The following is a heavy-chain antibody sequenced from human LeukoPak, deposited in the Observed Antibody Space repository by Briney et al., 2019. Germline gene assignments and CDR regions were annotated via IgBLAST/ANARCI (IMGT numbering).Heavy chain of an antibody. CDR2: IRYDGSTK. J-gene: IGHJ4*02. Sequence: PGGSLRLSCVASVFMFSSYGMHWVRQAPGKGLEWVAFIRYDGSTKYYADSVKGRFSISRDNSKNTLYLQMDSLRPEDTAVYYCAKDQTPPRPGFGESIISYWGQGSQVTVSS. CDR1: VFMFSSYG. V-gene: IGHV3-30*02. D-gene: IGHD3-10*01. CDR3: AKDQTPPRPGFGESIISY.